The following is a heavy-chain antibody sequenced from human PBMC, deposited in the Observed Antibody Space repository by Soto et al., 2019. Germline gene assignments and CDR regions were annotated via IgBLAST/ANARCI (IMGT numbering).Heavy chain of an antibody. Sequence: EVQLVESGGGLVQPGGSLRLSCAASGFTFSSYEMNWVRQAPGKGLEWVSYISSSGSTIYYADSVKGRFTISRDNAKNSLYLQMNSLRAEDTAVYYCARESTYCSSTSCYTALPLNYGMDVWGQGTTVTVSS. CDR2: ISSSGSTI. D-gene: IGHD2-2*02. CDR1: GFTFSSYE. V-gene: IGHV3-48*03. CDR3: ARESTYCSSTSCYTALPLNYGMDV. J-gene: IGHJ6*02.